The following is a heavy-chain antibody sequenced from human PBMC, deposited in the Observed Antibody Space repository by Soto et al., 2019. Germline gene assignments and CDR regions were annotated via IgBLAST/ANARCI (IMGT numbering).Heavy chain of an antibody. CDR1: GFTFSSSY. Sequence: QVQLLQSGGGLVKPGGSLRLSCAASGFTFSSSYMSWIRQAPGKGLEWVAYISSSGVSMYYADSVKGRFTISRDNANNSLYLQMNSLRAEDTAVYYCARGGFDYASWGQGTLVTVSP. CDR3: ARGGFDYAS. CDR2: ISSSGVSM. D-gene: IGHD3-16*01. V-gene: IGHV3-11*01. J-gene: IGHJ5*02.